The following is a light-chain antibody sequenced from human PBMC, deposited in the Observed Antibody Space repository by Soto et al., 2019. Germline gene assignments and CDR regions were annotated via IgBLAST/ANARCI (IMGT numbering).Light chain of an antibody. CDR1: SSNIGSNY. J-gene: IGLJ3*02. CDR2: DNN. V-gene: IGLV1-51*01. Sequence: QSVLTQPPSVSASPGQRVTISCSGSSSNIGSNYVSWFQQLPGTAPKLLIYDNNMRPSGIPDRFSGSKSGTSATLGITGLQTGDEADYYCGTWDSSLSAGVFGGGTQLTVL. CDR3: GTWDSSLSAGV.